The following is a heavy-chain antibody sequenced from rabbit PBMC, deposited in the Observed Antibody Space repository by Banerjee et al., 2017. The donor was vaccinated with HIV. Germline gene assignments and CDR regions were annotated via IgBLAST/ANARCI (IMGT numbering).Heavy chain of an antibody. CDR1: GFTLSSSIYW. Sequence: QEQLEESGGGLVQPEGSLTLTCTASGFTLSSSIYWICWVRQAPGKGLEWIACIDTSGGSTWYASWVNGRFTISKTSSTTVTLQMTSLTVADTATYFCARTGYAGYGYATKGGYYFNLWGPGDPGHRL. J-gene: IGHJ4*01. CDR3: ARTGYAGYGYATKGGYYFNL. D-gene: IGHD6-1*01. CDR2: IDTSGGST. V-gene: IGHV1S45*01.